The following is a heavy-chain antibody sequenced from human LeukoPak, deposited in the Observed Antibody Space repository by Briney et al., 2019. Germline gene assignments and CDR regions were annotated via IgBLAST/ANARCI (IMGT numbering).Heavy chain of an antibody. CDR1: GFTFSNAW. J-gene: IGHJ4*02. CDR2: IKSKTDGGTT. V-gene: IGHV3-15*01. Sequence: GGSLRLSCAASGFTFSNAWMSWVRQAPGKGLEWVGRIKSKTDGGTTDYAAPVKGRFTISRDDSKNTLYLQMNSLKTEDTAVYYCTIALYYDSSGYYSWGQGTLVTVPS. CDR3: TIALYYDSSGYYS. D-gene: IGHD3-22*01.